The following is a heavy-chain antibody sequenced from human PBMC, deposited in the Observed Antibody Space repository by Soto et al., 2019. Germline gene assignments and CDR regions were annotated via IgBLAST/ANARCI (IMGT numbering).Heavy chain of an antibody. CDR3: TRGGDPYKTGH. Sequence: SETLSLTCTVSGGSISSGGYYWSWIRQHPGTGLEWIGHISYSGSTYYNTSLKSRVTISVDTPKNQFSLKLTSVNTADTAIYYCTRGGDPYKTGHWGKGTLVTVSS. V-gene: IGHV4-31*03. CDR1: GGSISSGGYY. D-gene: IGHD2-21*01. J-gene: IGHJ4*02. CDR2: ISYSGST.